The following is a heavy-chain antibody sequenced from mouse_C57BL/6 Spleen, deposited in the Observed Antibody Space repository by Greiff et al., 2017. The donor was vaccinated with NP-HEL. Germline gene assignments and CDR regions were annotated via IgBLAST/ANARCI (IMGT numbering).Heavy chain of an antibody. CDR2: IDPSDSYT. CDR1: GYTFTSYW. J-gene: IGHJ4*01. Sequence: QVQLQQSGAELVMPGASVKLSCKASGYTFTSYWMHWVKQRPGQGLEWIGEIDPSDSYTNYNQKFKGKSTLTVDKSSSTAYMQLSSLTSEDSAVYYCARYDGFYAMDYWGQGTSVTVSS. CDR3: ARYDGFYAMDY. V-gene: IGHV1-69*01. D-gene: IGHD2-3*01.